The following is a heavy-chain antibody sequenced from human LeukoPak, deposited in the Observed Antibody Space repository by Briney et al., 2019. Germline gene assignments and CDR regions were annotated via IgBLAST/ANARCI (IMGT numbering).Heavy chain of an antibody. CDR3: ARGDDSGSGAIFNF. V-gene: IGHV3-30*02. Sequence: GGSLRLSCAASGFPFSNYGMHWVRQAPGKRPEWVSFIRYDESNKYYADSVKGRFAISKDNSKNTLYLQMNSLRPEDTAVYYCARGDDSGSGAIFNFWGQGTLVTVSS. D-gene: IGHD3-10*01. CDR1: GFPFSNYG. J-gene: IGHJ4*02. CDR2: IRYDESNK.